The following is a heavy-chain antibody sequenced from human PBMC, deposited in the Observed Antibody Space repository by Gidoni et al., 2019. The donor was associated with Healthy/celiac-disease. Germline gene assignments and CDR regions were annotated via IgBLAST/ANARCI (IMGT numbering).Heavy chain of an antibody. Sequence: VQLVESGGVLIQPGGSLRLSCAASGFTVSSNYMGGVRQAPGKGLEWVSVIYSGGSTYYAESVKGRFTISRDNSKNTLYLQMNSLRAEDTAVYYCARGLGSYAPYYYYGMDVWGQGTTVTVSS. CDR2: IYSGGST. V-gene: IGHV3-53*01. CDR3: ARGLGSYAPYYYYGMDV. CDR1: GFTVSSNY. J-gene: IGHJ6*02. D-gene: IGHD1-26*01.